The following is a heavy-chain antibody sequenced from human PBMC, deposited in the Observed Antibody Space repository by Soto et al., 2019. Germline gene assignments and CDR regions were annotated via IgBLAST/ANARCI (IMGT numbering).Heavy chain of an antibody. CDR3: ADMRGQWLPRD. D-gene: IGHD6-19*01. V-gene: IGHV4-39*01. CDR1: GGSISGSDYY. Sequence: QLQLQESGPGLVEPSETLSLTCTVSGGSISGSDYYWAWIRQPPGKGLEWLGTIYYTGNTYYNPSLKSRVTLSVDTSKNQFSLNLNSVSAADTAVYFCADMRGQWLPRDWDQGILVTVSS. J-gene: IGHJ4*02. CDR2: IYYTGNT.